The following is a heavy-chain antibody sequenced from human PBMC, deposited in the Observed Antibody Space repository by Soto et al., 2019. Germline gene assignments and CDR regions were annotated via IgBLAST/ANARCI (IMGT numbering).Heavy chain of an antibody. CDR2: INHSGST. V-gene: IGHV4-34*01. CDR3: ARAGYCSGGSCYSHAFDI. CDR1: GGSFSGYY. J-gene: IGHJ3*02. Sequence: SETLSLTCAVYGGSFSGYYWSWIRQPPGKGLEWIGEINHSGSTNYNPSLKSRVTISVDTSKNQFSLKPSSVTAADTAVYYCARAGYCSGGSCYSHAFDIWGQGTMVTVSS. D-gene: IGHD2-15*01.